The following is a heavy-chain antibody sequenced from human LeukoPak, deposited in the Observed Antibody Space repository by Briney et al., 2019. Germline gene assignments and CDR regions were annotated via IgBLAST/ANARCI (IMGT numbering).Heavy chain of an antibody. D-gene: IGHD6-13*01. CDR3: ARGGRSSWGRYYFDY. CDR1: GGSFSGYY. CDR2: INHSGST. Sequence: SETLSLTCAAYGGSFSGYYWSWIRQPPGKGLEWIGEINHSGSTNYNPSLKSRVTISVDTSKNQFSLKLSSVTAADTAVYYCARGGRSSWGRYYFDYWGQGTLVTVSS. J-gene: IGHJ4*02. V-gene: IGHV4-34*01.